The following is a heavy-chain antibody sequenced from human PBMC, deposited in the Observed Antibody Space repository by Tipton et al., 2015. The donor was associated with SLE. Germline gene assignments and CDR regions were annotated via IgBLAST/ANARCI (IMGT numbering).Heavy chain of an antibody. CDR1: GFSFSSYW. J-gene: IGHJ4*02. D-gene: IGHD2-2*01. CDR2: IKQDGSEK. V-gene: IGHV3-7*01. CDR3: ARRIAGSSTGGNFDY. Sequence: GSLRLSCAASGFSFSSYWMSWVRQAPGKGLEWVANIKQDGSEKYYVDSVKGRFTISRDNAQNSLYLQMNSLRAEDTAVYYCARRIAGSSTGGNFDYWGQGTLVTVSS.